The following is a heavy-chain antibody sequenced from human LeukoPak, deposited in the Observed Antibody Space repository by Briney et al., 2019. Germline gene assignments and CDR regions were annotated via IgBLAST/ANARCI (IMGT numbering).Heavy chain of an antibody. CDR1: GFTFSSYT. Sequence: GGSLRLSCTASGFTFSSYTMTWVRQAPGRGLKWVSTITTGDGNTYYADSVKGRFTVSRDDSKNTLYLQMNSLRAEDTAVYYCAKDGGLWVSAHWGDSWGRGTLVTVSS. V-gene: IGHV3-23*01. CDR2: ITTGDGNT. J-gene: IGHJ4*02. D-gene: IGHD7-27*01. CDR3: AKDGGLWVSAHWGDS.